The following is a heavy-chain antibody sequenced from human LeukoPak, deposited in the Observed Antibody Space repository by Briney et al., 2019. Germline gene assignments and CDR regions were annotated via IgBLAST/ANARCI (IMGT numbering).Heavy chain of an antibody. CDR3: TTDRGALTN. J-gene: IGHJ4*02. D-gene: IGHD3-10*01. Sequence: GGSLRLSCATSGFTFGDAWMSWVRQAPGKGLEWVGRIQSKTDGGPTDYAAPVKGRFTISRDDSKNTLYLQMNSLKAGDTAVYYCTTDRGALTNWGQGTLVTVSS. CDR1: GFTFGDAW. CDR2: IQSKTDGGPT. V-gene: IGHV3-15*01.